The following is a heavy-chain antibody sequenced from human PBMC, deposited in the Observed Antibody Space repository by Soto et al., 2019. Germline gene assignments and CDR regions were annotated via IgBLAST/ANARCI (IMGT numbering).Heavy chain of an antibody. CDR3: AKDISAYDFWSGGLDY. CDR2: ISWNSGSI. Sequence: GGSLRLSCAASGFTFDDYAMHWVRQAPGKGLEWVSGISWNSGSIGYADSVKGRFTISRDDAKNSLYLQMNSLRAEDTALYYCAKDISAYDFWSGGLDYWGQGTLVTVS. J-gene: IGHJ4*02. V-gene: IGHV3-9*01. CDR1: GFTFDDYA. D-gene: IGHD3-3*01.